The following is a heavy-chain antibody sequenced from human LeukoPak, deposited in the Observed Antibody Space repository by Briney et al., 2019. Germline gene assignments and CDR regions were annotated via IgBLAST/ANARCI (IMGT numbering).Heavy chain of an antibody. D-gene: IGHD3-3*01. J-gene: IGHJ4*02. V-gene: IGHV4-31*03. CDR1: GGSISSGGYY. CDR2: IYYSGST. Sequence: SETLSLTCTVSGGSISSGGYYWSWIRQHPGQGLEWIGYIYYSGSTYSNPSLKSRVTISVDTSKNQFSLKLSSVTAADTAVYYCARGTFGVVITWHYWGQGTLVTVSS. CDR3: ARGTFGVVITWHY.